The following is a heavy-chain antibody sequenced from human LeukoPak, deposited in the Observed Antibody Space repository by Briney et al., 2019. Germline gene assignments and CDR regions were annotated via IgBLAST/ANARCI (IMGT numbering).Heavy chain of an antibody. Sequence: ASVKVSCKASGYTFTSYDINWVRQATGQGLEWMGWMNPNSGNTGYAQKFQGRVTITRNTSISIAYMELSSLRSEDTAVYYCARGKAARTSPVFDPWGQGTLVTVSS. CDR3: ARGKAARTSPVFDP. J-gene: IGHJ5*02. CDR2: MNPNSGNT. CDR1: GYTFTSYD. D-gene: IGHD6-6*01. V-gene: IGHV1-8*03.